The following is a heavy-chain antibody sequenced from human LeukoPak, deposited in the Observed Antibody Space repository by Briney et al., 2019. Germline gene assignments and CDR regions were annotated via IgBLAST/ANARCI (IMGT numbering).Heavy chain of an antibody. V-gene: IGHV4-59*01. Sequence: SETLSLTCSVSGGFNTHYYWSWIRQPPGKGLEWIGYIYHSGSTNYNPSLKSRVTISVDTSKNHFSLKLSSVTAADTAVYYCARVSFTYGPLDSWGPGILVTVSS. D-gene: IGHD4-17*01. CDR3: ARVSFTYGPLDS. CDR2: IYHSGST. CDR1: GGFNTHYY. J-gene: IGHJ4*02.